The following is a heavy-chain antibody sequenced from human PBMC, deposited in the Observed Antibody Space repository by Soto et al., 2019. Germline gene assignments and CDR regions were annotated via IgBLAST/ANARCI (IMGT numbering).Heavy chain of an antibody. V-gene: IGHV3-30-3*01. CDR1: GFPFSSYA. Sequence: GGSLRISCAASGFPFSSYAMHWVRQAPGKGLEWVAVISYDGSNKYYADSVKGRFTISRDNSKNTLYLQMNSLRAEDTAVYYCARNYYGSGSPFDYWGQGTLVTVSA. CDR2: ISYDGSNK. CDR3: ARNYYGSGSPFDY. J-gene: IGHJ4*02. D-gene: IGHD3-10*01.